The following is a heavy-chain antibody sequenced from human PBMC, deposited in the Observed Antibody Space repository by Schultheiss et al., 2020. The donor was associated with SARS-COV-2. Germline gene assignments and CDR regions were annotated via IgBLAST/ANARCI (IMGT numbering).Heavy chain of an antibody. V-gene: IGHV1-69*13. CDR2: IIPIFGTA. CDR3: ARGGVATDDGYYFDY. Sequence: SVKVSCKASGYTFTSYGISWVRQAPGQGLEWMGGIIPIFGTANYAQKFQGRVTITADESTSTAYMELSRLRSDDTAVYYCARGGVATDDGYYFDYWGQGTLVTVSS. J-gene: IGHJ4*02. CDR1: GYTFTSYG. D-gene: IGHD5-12*01.